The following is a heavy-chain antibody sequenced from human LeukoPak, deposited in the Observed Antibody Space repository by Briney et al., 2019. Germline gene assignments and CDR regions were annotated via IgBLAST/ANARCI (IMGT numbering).Heavy chain of an antibody. CDR3: AKDLATVTNAFDY. V-gene: IGHV3-30*02. CDR1: GFILSSYG. J-gene: IGHJ4*02. CDR2: IRYDGSNK. Sequence: PGGSLRLSCAASGFILSSYGMHWVRQAPGKGLEWVAFIRYDGSNKYYADSVKGRFTISRDNSKNTLYLQMNSLRAEDTAVYYCAKDLATVTNAFDYWGQGTLVTVSS. D-gene: IGHD4-17*01.